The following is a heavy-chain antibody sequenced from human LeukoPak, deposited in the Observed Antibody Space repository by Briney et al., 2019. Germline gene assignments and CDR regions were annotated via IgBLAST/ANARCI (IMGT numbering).Heavy chain of an antibody. CDR2: ISGSGGST. J-gene: IGHJ4*02. D-gene: IGHD2-21*01. V-gene: IGHV3-23*01. CDR3: AKFLPTHIVVANYYFDY. Sequence: GGSLTLSCAASGFTFSDYYMSWIRQAPGKGLEWVSAISGSGGSTYYADSVKGRFTISRDNSKNTLYLQMNSLRAEDTAVYYCAKFLPTHIVVANYYFDYWGQGTLVTVSS. CDR1: GFTFSDYY.